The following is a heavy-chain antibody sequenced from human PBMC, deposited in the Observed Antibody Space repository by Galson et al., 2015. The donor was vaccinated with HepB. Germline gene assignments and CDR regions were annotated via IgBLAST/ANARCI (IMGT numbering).Heavy chain of an antibody. J-gene: IGHJ4*02. CDR1: GFTLRNDD. Sequence: SLRLSCAVYGFTLRNDDMTWIRQAPGKGLEWVSGISHDGTRIHYADSVKGRFTISRDTSKNMLFLDMNSLRAEDTAVYYCAKNLSMMVVWGQGTLVTVSP. D-gene: IGHD3-10*01. V-gene: IGHV3-23*01. CDR2: ISHDGTRI. CDR3: AKNLSMMVV.